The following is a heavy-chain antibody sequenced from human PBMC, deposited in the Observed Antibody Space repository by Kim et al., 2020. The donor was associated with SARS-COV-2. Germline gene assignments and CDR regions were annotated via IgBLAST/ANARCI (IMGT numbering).Heavy chain of an antibody. CDR3: ARDGPKEFPEDYYYGMDV. V-gene: IGHV3-48*03. J-gene: IGHJ6*02. Sequence: KFRFTISRDNAKNSLYLQMNSLRAEDTAVYYCARDGPKEFPEDYYYGMDVWGQGTTVTVSS. D-gene: IGHD3-10*01.